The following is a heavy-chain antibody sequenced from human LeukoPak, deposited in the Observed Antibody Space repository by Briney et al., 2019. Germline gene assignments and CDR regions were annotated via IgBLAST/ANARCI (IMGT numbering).Heavy chain of an antibody. CDR2: INPGDDYT. CDR3: ARGLGSGNYYVY. CDR1: GYTLTELS. D-gene: IGHD3-10*01. J-gene: IGHJ4*02. V-gene: IGHV1-46*01. Sequence: GASVKVSCKVSGYTLTELSMHWVRQAPGQGLEWMGIINPGDDYTNYAQKFQGRLTMTRDTSTSTVHMELSSLRSEDTAVFYCARGLGSGNYYVYWGQGTLVTVSS.